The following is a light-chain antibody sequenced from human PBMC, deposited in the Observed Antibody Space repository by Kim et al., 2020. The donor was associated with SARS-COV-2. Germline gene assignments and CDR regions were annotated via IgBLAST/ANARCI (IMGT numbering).Light chain of an antibody. CDR3: QQYNNWPYS. CDR2: GAS. Sequence: VSPGERAPLSCRASQSVSSNLAWYQQKPGQAPRLLIYGASTRATGIPARFSGSGSGTEFTLTISSLQSEDFAVYYCQQYNNWPYSFGQGTKLEI. CDR1: QSVSSN. V-gene: IGKV3-15*01. J-gene: IGKJ2*03.